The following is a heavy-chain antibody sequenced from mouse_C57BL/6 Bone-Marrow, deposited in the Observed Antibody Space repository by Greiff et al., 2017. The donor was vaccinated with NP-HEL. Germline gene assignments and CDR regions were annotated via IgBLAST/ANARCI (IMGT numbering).Heavy chain of an antibody. D-gene: IGHD1-1*01. CDR2: IWGGGST. CDR3: AKHHYYGSIYAMDY. J-gene: IGHJ4*01. V-gene: IGHV2-9*01. Sequence: VQLQQSGPGLVAPSQSLSITCTVSGFSLTSYGVDWVSQPPGKGLEWLGVIWGGGSTNYNSALMSRLSISKDNSKSQVFLKMNSLKTYDTAMDYCAKHHYYGSIYAMDYWGQGTSVTVSS. CDR1: GFSLTSYG.